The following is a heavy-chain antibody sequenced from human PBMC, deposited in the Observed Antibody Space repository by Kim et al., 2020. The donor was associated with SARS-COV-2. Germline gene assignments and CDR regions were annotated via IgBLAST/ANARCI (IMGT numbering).Heavy chain of an antibody. CDR2: ISYDGSNK. CDR1: GFTFSSYG. Sequence: GGSLRLSCAASGFTFSSYGMHWVRQAPGKGLEWVAVISYDGSNKYYADSVKGRFTISRDNSKNTLYLQMNSLRAEDTAVYYCAKDFHPDQAYWGQGTLVTVSS. D-gene: IGHD2-2*01. V-gene: IGHV3-30*18. J-gene: IGHJ4*02. CDR3: AKDFHPDQAY.